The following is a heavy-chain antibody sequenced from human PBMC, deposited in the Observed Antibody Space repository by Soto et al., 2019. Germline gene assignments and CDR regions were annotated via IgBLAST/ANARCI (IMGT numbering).Heavy chain of an antibody. CDR3: ARDRYEQWLWSDYYYGMDV. Sequence: PGGSLRLSCAASGFTFSSYAMHWVRQSPGKGLEWVAVISYDGSNKYYADSVKGRFTISRDNSKNTLYLQMNSLRAEDTAVYYCARDRYEQWLWSDYYYGMDVWGQGTTVTVSS. CDR1: GFTFSSYA. CDR2: ISYDGSNK. D-gene: IGHD6-19*01. J-gene: IGHJ6*02. V-gene: IGHV3-30-3*01.